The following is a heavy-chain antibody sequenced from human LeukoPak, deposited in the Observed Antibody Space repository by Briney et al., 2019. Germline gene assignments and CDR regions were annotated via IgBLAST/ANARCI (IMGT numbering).Heavy chain of an antibody. J-gene: IGHJ4*02. V-gene: IGHV3-23*01. Sequence: PGGSLRLSCAASGFTFSSYAMSWVRQAPGKGLEWVAAISNSGGSTYYADSVKGRFTISRDNSKNTLYLQMNSLRAADTAVYYCAKSVIAAAGTFDYWGQGTLVTVSS. CDR2: ISNSGGST. D-gene: IGHD6-13*01. CDR1: GFTFSSYA. CDR3: AKSVIAAAGTFDY.